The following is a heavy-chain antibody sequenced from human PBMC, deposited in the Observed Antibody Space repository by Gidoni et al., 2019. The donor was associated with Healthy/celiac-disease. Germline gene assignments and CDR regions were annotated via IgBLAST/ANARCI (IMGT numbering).Heavy chain of an antibody. CDR3: ARAGVVVTAYNWFDP. J-gene: IGHJ5*02. Sequence: QVQLVQSGAEVKKPGSSVKLSCKAPGGTFSSYTISWVRQAPGQGLEWMGRIIPILGIANYAQKFQGRVTITADKSTSTAYMELSSLRSEDTAVYYCARAGVVVTAYNWFDPWGQGTLVTVSS. CDR2: IIPILGIA. D-gene: IGHD2-21*02. CDR1: GGTFSSYT. V-gene: IGHV1-69*02.